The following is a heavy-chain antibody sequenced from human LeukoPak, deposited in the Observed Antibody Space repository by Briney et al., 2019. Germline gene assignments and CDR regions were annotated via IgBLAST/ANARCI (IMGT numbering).Heavy chain of an antibody. CDR2: INPNSGDT. V-gene: IGHV1-2*02. CDR3: ARTLGYCSSTSCYGTAAQDY. J-gene: IGHJ4*02. CDR1: GYTFTGYY. D-gene: IGHD2-2*01. Sequence: ASVKVSCKASGYTFTGYYMHWVRQAPGQGLEWMGWINPNSGDTNYAQKFEGRVTMTSDTSISTAYMELSRLRSDDTAVYYCARTLGYCSSTSCYGTAAQDYWGQGTLVSVSS.